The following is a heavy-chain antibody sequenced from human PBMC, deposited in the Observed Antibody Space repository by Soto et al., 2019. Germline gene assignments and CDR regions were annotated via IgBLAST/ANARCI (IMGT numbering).Heavy chain of an antibody. V-gene: IGHV1-69*13. CDR3: ARESTVVTPGLGY. D-gene: IGHD4-17*01. Sequence: SVKVSCKDSGGTFSSYAISWVRQAPGQGLEWMGGIIPIFGTANYAQKFQGRVTITADESTSKAYMELSSLRSEDTAVYYCARESTVVTPGLGYWGQGTLVTVSS. CDR1: GGTFSSYA. CDR2: IIPIFGTA. J-gene: IGHJ4*02.